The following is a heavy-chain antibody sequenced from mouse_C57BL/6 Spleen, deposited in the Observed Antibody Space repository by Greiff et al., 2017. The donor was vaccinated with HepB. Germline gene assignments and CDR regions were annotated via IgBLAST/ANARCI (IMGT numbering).Heavy chain of an antibody. V-gene: IGHV1-15*01. CDR3: TRSGTTVVEEDYFDY. D-gene: IGHD1-1*01. Sequence: QVQLKQSGAELVRPGASVTLSCKASGYTFTDYEMHWVKQTPVHGLEWIGAIDPETGGTAYNQKFKGKAILTADKSSSTAYMELRSLTSEDSAVYYCTRSGTTVVEEDYFDYWGQGTTLTVSS. CDR1: GYTFTDYE. J-gene: IGHJ2*01. CDR2: IDPETGGT.